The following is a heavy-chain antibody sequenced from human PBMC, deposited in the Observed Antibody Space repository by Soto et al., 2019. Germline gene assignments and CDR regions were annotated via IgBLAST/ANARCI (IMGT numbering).Heavy chain of an antibody. D-gene: IGHD3-3*01. CDR1: GFTFSSYA. CDR3: AKTVYYDFWSGPSRFDY. V-gene: IGHV3-23*01. J-gene: IGHJ4*02. CDR2: ISGSGGST. Sequence: EVQLLESGGGLVQPGGSLRLSCAASGFTFSSYAMSWVRQAPGKGLEWVSAISGSGGSTYYADSVKGRFTISRDISKNTLYLQMNSLRAEDTAVYYCAKTVYYDFWSGPSRFDYWGQGALVTVSS.